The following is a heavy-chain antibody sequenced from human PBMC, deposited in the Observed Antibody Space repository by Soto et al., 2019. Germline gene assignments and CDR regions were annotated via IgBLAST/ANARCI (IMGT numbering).Heavy chain of an antibody. CDR1: GITYNTYA. D-gene: IGHD5-12*01. CDR2: INAGNGDT. Sequence: QVQLVQSGAEMKKPGASVRLSCKASGITYNTYAIHWVRQAPGQGLEWMGWINAGNGDTRYSQNFQGRVTLTRDTSASTLYMDLDSLKSEDTGVYYCARAISGYVTWGEGTLVTV. CDR3: ARAISGYVT. J-gene: IGHJ4*02. V-gene: IGHV1-3*01.